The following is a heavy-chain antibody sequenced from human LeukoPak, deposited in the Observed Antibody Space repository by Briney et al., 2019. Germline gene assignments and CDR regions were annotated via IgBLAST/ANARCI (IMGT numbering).Heavy chain of an antibody. CDR2: MNPSSGHT. D-gene: IGHD3-22*01. CDR1: GYTFTNYD. Sequence: GASVKVSCKASGYTFTNYDINWVRQAAGQGPEWMGWMNPSSGHTGYAQNLQGRVTMTRDTSINTAYMELSSLRSEDTAVYYCARGMYDNSGHYYYFYYAMDVWGQGTTVTVSS. V-gene: IGHV1-8*01. J-gene: IGHJ6*02. CDR3: ARGMYDNSGHYYYFYYAMDV.